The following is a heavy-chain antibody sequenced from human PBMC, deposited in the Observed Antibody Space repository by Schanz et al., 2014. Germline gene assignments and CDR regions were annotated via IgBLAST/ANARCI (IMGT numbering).Heavy chain of an antibody. J-gene: IGHJ5*02. D-gene: IGHD3-10*01. CDR3: ARPPPLVRGIAGWFGP. V-gene: IGHV3-23*04. CDR2: IGGDASRT. CDR1: GFNFITFA. Sequence: EVHLVESGGGLVQPGGSLRLSCAASGFNFITFAMSWVRQAPGKGPEWVSAIGGDASRTYYADSVKGRFTISRDNSKSTLYPQRNSRRADDTAVYYCARPPPLVRGIAGWFGPWGQGSLVTVSS.